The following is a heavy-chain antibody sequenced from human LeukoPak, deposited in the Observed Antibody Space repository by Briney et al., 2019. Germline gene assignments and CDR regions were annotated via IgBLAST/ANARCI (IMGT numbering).Heavy chain of an antibody. CDR1: GYTFTSYG. V-gene: IGHV1-18*01. CDR3: ARAPWGTQSWFDP. D-gene: IGHD1-1*01. Sequence: ASVKVSCKASGYTFTSYGISWVRQAPGQGLEWMGWISAYSGDTNYAQKFQGRATMTTDTSTSTAYMELRSLRSDDTAVYYCARAPWGTQSWFDPWGQGTLVTVSS. J-gene: IGHJ5*02. CDR2: ISAYSGDT.